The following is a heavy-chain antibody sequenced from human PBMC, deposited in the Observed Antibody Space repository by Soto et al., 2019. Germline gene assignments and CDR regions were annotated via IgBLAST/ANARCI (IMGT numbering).Heavy chain of an antibody. CDR2: SYFNGNT. CDR1: SASLSKYY. Sequence: PSETLSLTCSVSSASLSKYYWSWIRQPPGKGLEAIGYSYFNGNTNYNPSLKRRVTISIDTSKKQISLNLTSVTDADTAVYYCASVTFGGVVLAHWGQGTRVTGS. D-gene: IGHD3-16*01. CDR3: ASVTFGGVVLAH. V-gene: IGHV4-59*01. J-gene: IGHJ4*02.